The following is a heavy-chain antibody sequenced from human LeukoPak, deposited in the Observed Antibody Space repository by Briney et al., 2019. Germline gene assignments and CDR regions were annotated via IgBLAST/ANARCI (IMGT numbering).Heavy chain of an antibody. D-gene: IGHD4-17*01. V-gene: IGHV1-18*01. J-gene: IGHJ4*02. CDR1: GYTFPNYG. CDR2: ISAYNGKT. Sequence: GTPVKVSCKASGYTFPNYGISWVRQAPGQGLEWMGWISAYNGKTNYAQKLQGRVTMTTDTSTSTAYMELRSLRSDDTAVYYCARTPVDFNTVTPTDVRYWGQGTLVTVSS. CDR3: ARTPVDFNTVTPTDVRY.